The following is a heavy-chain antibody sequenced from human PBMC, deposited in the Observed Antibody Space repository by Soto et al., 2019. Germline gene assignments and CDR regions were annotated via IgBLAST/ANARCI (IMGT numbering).Heavy chain of an antibody. Sequence: EVQLVESGGGLVQPGGSLRLSCAASGFTFSSYWMSWVRQAPGKGLEWVANIKQDGSEKFYVDSVKGRFTISRDNAKNSLYLQMNSLRAEDTAVYYCARDGVAPEIKYYYYMDVWGKGTAVTVSS. CDR3: ARDGVAPEIKYYYYMDV. CDR2: IKQDGSEK. V-gene: IGHV3-7*01. D-gene: IGHD2-15*01. J-gene: IGHJ6*03. CDR1: GFTFSSYW.